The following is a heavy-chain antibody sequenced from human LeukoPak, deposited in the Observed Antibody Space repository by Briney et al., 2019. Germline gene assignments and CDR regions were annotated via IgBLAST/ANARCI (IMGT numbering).Heavy chain of an antibody. Sequence: GGSLRLSCAASGFTFSSYEMNWVRQAPGKGLEWVSYISSSGNTRYYADSVKGRSTISRDNTKNSLYLQMNSLRAEDTAVYYCARESLYYYDSRIWGQGTMVTVSS. CDR2: ISSSGNTR. D-gene: IGHD3-22*01. J-gene: IGHJ3*02. CDR1: GFTFSSYE. V-gene: IGHV3-48*03. CDR3: ARESLYYYDSRI.